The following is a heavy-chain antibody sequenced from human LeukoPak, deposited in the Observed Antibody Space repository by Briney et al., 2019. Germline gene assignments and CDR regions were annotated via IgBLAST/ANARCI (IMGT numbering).Heavy chain of an antibody. Sequence: QPGGSLRLSCAASGFTFSSYAMSWVRQAPGKGLEWVSAISGSGGSTYYADSVKGRFTISRDNSKNTLYLQMNSLRAEDTAVYYCAKVPQLYHYYGMDVWGQGTTVTVSS. D-gene: IGHD1-1*01. CDR3: AKVPQLYHYYGMDV. J-gene: IGHJ6*02. CDR1: GFTFSSYA. V-gene: IGHV3-23*01. CDR2: ISGSGGST.